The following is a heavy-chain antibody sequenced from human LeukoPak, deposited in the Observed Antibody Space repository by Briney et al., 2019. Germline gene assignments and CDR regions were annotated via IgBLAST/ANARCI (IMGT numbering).Heavy chain of an antibody. J-gene: IGHJ4*02. Sequence: PSETLSLTCVVSNGSFSDYFWSWLRQPPGKGLEWIGEIYHSGNTNYNPSLKSRVALSVDVSKNQFSLNLNSVTAADTAVYYCAGERFLGSLTRVLDFWGQGTLVTVSS. CDR2: IYHSGNT. V-gene: IGHV4-34*01. D-gene: IGHD2-15*01. CDR3: AGERFLGSLTRVLDF. CDR1: NGSFSDYF.